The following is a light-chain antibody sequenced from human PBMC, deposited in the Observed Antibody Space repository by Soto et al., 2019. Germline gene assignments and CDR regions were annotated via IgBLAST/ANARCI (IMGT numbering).Light chain of an antibody. J-gene: IGLJ1*01. V-gene: IGLV2-14*01. CDR3: SSYTSSSSYV. Sequence: SALSQPASVCGSLGLSVAISCTGTSSDVGAYNSVSWYQQYPGKAPKLMVHDVTNRPSGVPDRFSGSKSGNTASLTISGLQAEDEADYYCSSYTSSSSYVFGSGTKVTVL. CDR1: SSDVGAYNS. CDR2: DVT.